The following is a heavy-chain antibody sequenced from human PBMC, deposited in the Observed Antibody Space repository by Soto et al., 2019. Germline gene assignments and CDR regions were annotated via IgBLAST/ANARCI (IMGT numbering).Heavy chain of an antibody. J-gene: IGHJ4*02. V-gene: IGHV3-21*01. Sequence: GGSLRLSCAATGFTFGSYSMNWVRQAPGKGLEWVSSISSSSAYIYYADSVKGRFTISRDNAKNSLYLQMNSLRVEDTALYYCARALSGSFYWGQGTLVTVAS. CDR3: ARALSGSFY. CDR1: GFTFGSYS. CDR2: ISSSSAYI. D-gene: IGHD3-10*01.